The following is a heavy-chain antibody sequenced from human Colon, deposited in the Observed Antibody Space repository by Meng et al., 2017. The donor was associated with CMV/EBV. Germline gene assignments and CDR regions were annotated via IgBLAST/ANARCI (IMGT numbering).Heavy chain of an antibody. D-gene: IGHD5-18*01. CDR1: GLSSYN. V-gene: IGHV3-21*01. Sequence: GESLKISCVASGLSSYNILWVRQAPGKGLEWVSSISSTSTNIFYADSVRGRFSVSRDNAQNSVYLQMNSLRAEDTAVYYCARDPKVLDTTLATGYWGQGTLVTVSS. CDR3: ARDPKVLDTTLATGY. J-gene: IGHJ4*02. CDR2: ISSTSTNI.